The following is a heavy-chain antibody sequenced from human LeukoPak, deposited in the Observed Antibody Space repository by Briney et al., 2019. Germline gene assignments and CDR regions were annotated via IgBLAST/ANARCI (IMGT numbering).Heavy chain of an antibody. CDR3: ARGYSSSPGYFQH. D-gene: IGHD6-6*01. CDR2: INHSGST. Sequence: RSSETLSLTCAVYGGSFSCYYWSWIRQPPGKGLEWIGEINHSGSTNYNPSLKSRVTISVDTSKNQLSLKLSSVTAADTAVYYCARGYSSSPGYFQHWGKGTLVTVSS. J-gene: IGHJ1*01. V-gene: IGHV4-34*01. CDR1: GGSFSCYY.